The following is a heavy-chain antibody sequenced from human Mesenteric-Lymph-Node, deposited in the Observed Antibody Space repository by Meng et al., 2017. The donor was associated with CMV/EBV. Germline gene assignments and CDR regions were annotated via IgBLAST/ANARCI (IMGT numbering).Heavy chain of an antibody. D-gene: IGHD5-18*01. CDR3: AKSGVIQLWD. CDR1: GFTFSSYA. CDR2: ISGSGGST. J-gene: IGHJ4*02. V-gene: IGHV3-23*01. Sequence: GESLKISCAASGFTFSSYAMSWVRQAPGKGLEWVSAISGSGGSTYYADSVKGRFTISRDDSKNTVYLQMNSLRTEDTAVYYCAKSGVIQLWDWGQGTLVTVSS.